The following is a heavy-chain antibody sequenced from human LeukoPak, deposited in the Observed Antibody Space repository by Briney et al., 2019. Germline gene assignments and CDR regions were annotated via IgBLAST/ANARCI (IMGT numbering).Heavy chain of an antibody. CDR2: IAYDGSNE. CDR1: GFTFSSYP. CDR3: RPSSISSGYYNPVFDY. Sequence: PGGSLRLSCAASGFTFSSYPMHWVRQAPGKGLEWVAVIAYDGSNEYYTDSVNGRFTISRDNSMNTLYLQMNSLRTEDTAVYCTRPSSISSGYYNPVFDYWGQGTLVTVPS. V-gene: IGHV3-30*04. D-gene: IGHD3-9*01. J-gene: IGHJ4*02.